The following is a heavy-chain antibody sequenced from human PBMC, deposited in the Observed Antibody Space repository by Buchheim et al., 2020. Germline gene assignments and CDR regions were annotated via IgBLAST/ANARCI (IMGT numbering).Heavy chain of an antibody. J-gene: IGHJ4*02. CDR1: GFSLSTSGMR. V-gene: IGHV2-70*04. CDR2: IDWDDDK. Sequence: QVTLKESGPALVKPTQTLTLTCTFSGFSLSTSGMRVSWIRQPPGKALEWLARIDWDDDKFYSTSLKTRLTISKDTSKNQVVLTMTNIDPVDTATYYRARILSYYDSSGYYDYWGQGTL. D-gene: IGHD3-22*01. CDR3: ARILSYYDSSGYYDY.